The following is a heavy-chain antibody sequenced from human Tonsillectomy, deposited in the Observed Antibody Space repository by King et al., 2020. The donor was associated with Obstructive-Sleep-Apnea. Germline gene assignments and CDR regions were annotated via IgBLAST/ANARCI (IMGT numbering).Heavy chain of an antibody. D-gene: IGHD6-19*01. V-gene: IGHV3-30*18. CDR1: GFTFITYG. CDR2: ISYDGSNK. CDR3: AKDRGSSGWFDGMDV. J-gene: IGHJ6*02. Sequence: VQLVESGGGVVQPGRSLRLSCAASGFTFITYGMHWVRQAPGKGLEWVAVISYDGSNKYYTDSVKGRFTISRDNSKNTLYLQMNNLRTEDTALYYCAKDRGSSGWFDGMDVWGQGTTVTVSS.